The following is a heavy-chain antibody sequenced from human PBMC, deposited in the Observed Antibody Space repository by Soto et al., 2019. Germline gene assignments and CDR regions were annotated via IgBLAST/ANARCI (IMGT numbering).Heavy chain of an antibody. Sequence: QVQLVESGGGVVQPGRSLRLSCEASGFTFSSYGMHWVRQAPGKGLEWVAVIWNDGSSRYYADSVKGRFTVSRDNSKNTLFFQMNNVRDEDTAVYFCARPHLGAAIGAALDCWGQGTLVTVSS. CDR2: IWNDGSSR. CDR3: ARPHLGAAIGAALDC. CDR1: GFTFSSYG. V-gene: IGHV3-33*01. J-gene: IGHJ4*02. D-gene: IGHD5-12*01.